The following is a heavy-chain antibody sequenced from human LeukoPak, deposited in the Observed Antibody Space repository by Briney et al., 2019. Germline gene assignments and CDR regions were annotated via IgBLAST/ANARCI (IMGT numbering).Heavy chain of an antibody. D-gene: IGHD2-21*01. J-gene: IGHJ4*02. CDR1: DSSVSIEDY. Sequence: PSETLSLTCTVSDSSVSIEDYWGWIRQPPGKGLEWLGRIYHSGNTYYNPSLKSRVTISMDTSKNPLYLKLSSMTAADTAVYYCARSSSYDPFDYWGQGTLVTVSS. CDR2: IYHSGNT. V-gene: IGHV4-38-2*02. CDR3: ARSSSYDPFDY.